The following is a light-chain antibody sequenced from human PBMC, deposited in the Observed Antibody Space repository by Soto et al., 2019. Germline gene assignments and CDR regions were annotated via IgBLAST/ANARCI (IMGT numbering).Light chain of an antibody. Sequence: DIVITQSPLSLPVTPGEPASISCRSTQSLLHYNGYNYLDWYLQKPGQSPQLLIYLGSNRASGVPDRFSGSGSGTEFTLKISGVEAEDVGIYYCMQGVQTPPTFGQGTKVEIK. J-gene: IGKJ1*01. V-gene: IGKV2-28*01. CDR2: LGS. CDR3: MQGVQTPPT. CDR1: QSLLHYNGYNY.